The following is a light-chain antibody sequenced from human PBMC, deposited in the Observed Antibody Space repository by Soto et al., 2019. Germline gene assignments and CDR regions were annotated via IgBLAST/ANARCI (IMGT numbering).Light chain of an antibody. Sequence: EIVLTQSPGTLSLSPGERATLSCRASQSVSTYLAWYQQRPGQAPRLLIYDASNRATGIPARFGGSGSGTDFTLTISSLEPEDFAVYYCQQRINSWTFGQGTKVDNK. CDR2: DAS. V-gene: IGKV3-11*01. CDR1: QSVSTY. J-gene: IGKJ1*01. CDR3: QQRINSWT.